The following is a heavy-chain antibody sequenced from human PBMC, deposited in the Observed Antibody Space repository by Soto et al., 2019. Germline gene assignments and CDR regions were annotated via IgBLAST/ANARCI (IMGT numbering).Heavy chain of an antibody. CDR2: ISYDGSNK. CDR3: AKDRVPGTTYYYYYYYGMDV. CDR1: GFTLSMGG. J-gene: IGHJ6*02. Sequence: RLCFGASGFTLSMGGMLGFRQVPGKGLEWVAVISYDGSNKYYADSVKGRFTISRDNSKNTLYLQMNSLRAEDTAVYYCAKDRVPGTTYYYYYYYGMDVWGQGT. D-gene: IGHD1-1*01. V-gene: IGHV3-30*18.